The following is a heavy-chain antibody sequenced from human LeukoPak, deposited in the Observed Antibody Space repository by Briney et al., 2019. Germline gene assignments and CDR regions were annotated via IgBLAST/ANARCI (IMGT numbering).Heavy chain of an antibody. CDR3: ARARYGSGSYLRH. V-gene: IGHV3-7*01. D-gene: IGHD3-10*01. Sequence: GGSLRLSCAASGFTFSSYWMSWVRQAPGKGLEWVANIKQGGSEKYYVDSVKGRFTISRDNTKNSLYLQMNSLRAEDTAVYYCARARYGSGSYLRHWGQGTLVTVSS. J-gene: IGHJ4*02. CDR2: IKQGGSEK. CDR1: GFTFSSYW.